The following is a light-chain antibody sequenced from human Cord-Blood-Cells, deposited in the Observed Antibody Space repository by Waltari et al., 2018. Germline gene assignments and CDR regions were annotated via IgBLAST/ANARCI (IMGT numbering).Light chain of an antibody. Sequence: QSALTQPRSVSGSPGQSVTISCTGTSSDVGGYNYVSWYQPHPGKAPKLMIYDVSKRPSGVPVRFSGSKSSNTASLTISGLQAEDEADYYCCSYAGSYTYVVFGGGTKLTVL. J-gene: IGLJ2*01. CDR1: SSDVGGYNY. V-gene: IGLV2-11*01. CDR3: CSYAGSYTYVV. CDR2: DVS.